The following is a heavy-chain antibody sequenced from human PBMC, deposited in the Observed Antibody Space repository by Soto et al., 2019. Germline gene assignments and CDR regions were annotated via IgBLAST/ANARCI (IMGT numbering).Heavy chain of an antibody. CDR1: GFTFSRDG. J-gene: IGHJ4*02. V-gene: IGHV3-7*01. Sequence: EVQLVESGGGLVQPGGSLRLTCAASGFTFSRDGMSWVRQAPGKGLEWVATIKEDGSEKNYVDSVKGRSTISRDYAKNSLYLQINSLRAEDTALYYCVRNWNGYWGQGTLVTVSS. CDR2: IKEDGSEK. CDR3: VRNWNGY. D-gene: IGHD1-1*01.